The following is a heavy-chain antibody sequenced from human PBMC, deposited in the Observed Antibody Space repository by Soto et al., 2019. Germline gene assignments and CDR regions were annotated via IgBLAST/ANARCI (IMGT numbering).Heavy chain of an antibody. CDR1: GFTFNGAW. J-gene: IGHJ4*02. CDR2: VKSKVDGGSI. CDR3: SADLPDWGAYAFDY. D-gene: IGHD3-16*01. Sequence: ESGGGLVEPGGSFRLSCAASGFTFNGAWMNWVRQAPGKGLEWVGRVKSKVDGGSIDYAAPVRGRFTISRDDSRNTVDLQMNNLSAEDSAMYYCSADLPDWGAYAFDYWGQGTLVTVSS. V-gene: IGHV3-15*07.